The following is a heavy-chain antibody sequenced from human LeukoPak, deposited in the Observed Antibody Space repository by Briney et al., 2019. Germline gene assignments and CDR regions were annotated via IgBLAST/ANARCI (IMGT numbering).Heavy chain of an antibody. Sequence: ASVKVSCKASGYTFTGYYMHWVRQATGQGLEWMGWMNPNSGNTGYAQKFQGRVTMTRNTSISTAYMELSSLRSEDTAMYYCARGRAGSSWYKSPYNWFDPWGPGTLVTVSS. J-gene: IGHJ5*02. CDR1: GYTFTGYY. D-gene: IGHD6-13*01. CDR3: ARGRAGSSWYKSPYNWFDP. CDR2: MNPNSGNT. V-gene: IGHV1-8*02.